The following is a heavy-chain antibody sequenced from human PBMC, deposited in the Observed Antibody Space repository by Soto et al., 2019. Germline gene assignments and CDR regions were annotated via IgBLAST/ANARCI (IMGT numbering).Heavy chain of an antibody. CDR2: ISSSSSVI. J-gene: IGHJ6*03. D-gene: IGHD7-27*01. V-gene: IGHV3-48*01. CDR3: ARDLSWGSNWYYYMDV. Sequence: GGSLRLSCAASGFNFRNYAMSWVRQAPGKGLEWVSYISSSSSVIDYADSVKGRFTVSRDNARNSLYLQMNSLRAEDTAVYYCARDLSWGSNWYYYMDVWGKGTTVTVSS. CDR1: GFNFRNYA.